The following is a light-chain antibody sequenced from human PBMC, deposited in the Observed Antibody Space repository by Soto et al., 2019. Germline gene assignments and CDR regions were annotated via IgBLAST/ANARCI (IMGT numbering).Light chain of an antibody. V-gene: IGLV1-51*01. CDR2: DNN. CDR3: GTWDSSLSAWV. J-gene: IGLJ3*02. Sequence: QSVLTQPPSVSAAPVQKVTISCSGSSSNIGNNYVSWYQQLPGTAPKLLIYDNNKRPSGIPDRFSGSKSGTSATLGITGLQTWDEADYYCGTWDSSLSAWVFGGGTKLTVL. CDR1: SSNIGNNY.